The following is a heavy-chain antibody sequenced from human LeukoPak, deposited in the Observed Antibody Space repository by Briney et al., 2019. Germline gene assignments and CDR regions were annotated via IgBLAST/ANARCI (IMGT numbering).Heavy chain of an antibody. J-gene: IGHJ4*02. D-gene: IGHD6-19*01. V-gene: IGHV1-18*01. Sequence: GASVKVSCKASGYTFTTFGISWVRQAPGQGLEWMGWISAYNGNTNYAQKLQGRVTMTTDTSTSTAYTELRSLTSDDTAVYYCARGATPASIAVAGTSNFDYWGQGTLVTVSS. CDR2: ISAYNGNT. CDR1: GYTFTTFG. CDR3: ARGATPASIAVAGTSNFDY.